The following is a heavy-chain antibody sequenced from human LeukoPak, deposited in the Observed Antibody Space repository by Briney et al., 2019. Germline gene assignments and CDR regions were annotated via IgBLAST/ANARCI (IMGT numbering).Heavy chain of an antibody. D-gene: IGHD4-17*01. J-gene: IGHJ4*02. Sequence: PGGSLRLSCAASGFTFSSYGMSWVRQAPGKGLEWVSAISGSGGSTYYADSVKGRFTISRDNSKNTLYLQMNSLRAEDTAIYYCAKDVDYGDYVVYWGQGTLVTVSS. CDR3: AKDVDYGDYVVY. V-gene: IGHV3-23*01. CDR2: ISGSGGST. CDR1: GFTFSSYG.